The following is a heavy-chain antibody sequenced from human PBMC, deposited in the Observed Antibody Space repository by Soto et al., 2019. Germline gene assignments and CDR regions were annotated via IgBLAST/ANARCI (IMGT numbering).Heavy chain of an antibody. CDR1: GFNFISYS. J-gene: IGHJ4*02. D-gene: IGHD6-19*01. CDR2: ISSTSHYI. Sequence: EVQLVESGGGLVKPGGSLRLSCAASGFNFISYSMNWVRQAPGKGLEWVSSISSTSHYIYYADSVKGRFTISRDNARNSLYLQMHSLRAEDTAVYYCARDPYSSGWCFDDWGQGTLVTVSS. V-gene: IGHV3-21*01. CDR3: ARDPYSSGWCFDD.